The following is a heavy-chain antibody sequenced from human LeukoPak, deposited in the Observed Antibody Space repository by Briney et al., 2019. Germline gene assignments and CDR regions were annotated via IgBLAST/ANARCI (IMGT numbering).Heavy chain of an antibody. CDR1: GYTFTSYA. CDR2: INAGNGNT. CDR3: ARDSDSSGWDDFDY. Sequence: RASVKVSCKASGYTFTSYAMHWVRQAPGQRLEWIGWINAGNGNTKYSQKFQGRVTITRDTSASTAYMELSSLRSEDTAVYYCARDSDSSGWDDFDYWGQGTLVTVSS. D-gene: IGHD6-19*01. V-gene: IGHV1-3*01. J-gene: IGHJ4*02.